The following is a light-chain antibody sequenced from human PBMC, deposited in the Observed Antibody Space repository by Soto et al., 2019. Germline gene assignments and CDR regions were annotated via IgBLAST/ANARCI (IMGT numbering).Light chain of an antibody. V-gene: IGLV1-47*01. CDR3: AAWDHSLSGWM. CDR1: SSNIGSDF. J-gene: IGLJ3*02. Sequence: QSVLTQPPSASATPGQRVTISCSGSSSNIGSDFVFWYQQLPGTAPKLLIYRNNQRPSGVPDRFSGSKSGTSASLAISGLRAEDDAYYYCAAWDHSLSGWMIGGGTKLTVL. CDR2: RNN.